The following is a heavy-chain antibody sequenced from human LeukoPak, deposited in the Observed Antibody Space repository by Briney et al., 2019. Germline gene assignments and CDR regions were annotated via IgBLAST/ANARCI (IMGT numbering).Heavy chain of an antibody. CDR1: GFTFSSYA. V-gene: IGHV3-23*01. Sequence: PGGSLRLSCAASGFTFSSYAMNWARQAPGKGLEWVAGISSGDRTFHAESVKGRFTISRDKSKDTLYLQMNSLRAEDTAEYYCAKDATASPYFHWFDNWGQGTQVIVSS. CDR2: ISSGDRT. CDR3: AKDATASPYFHWFDN. J-gene: IGHJ4*02. D-gene: IGHD3-9*01.